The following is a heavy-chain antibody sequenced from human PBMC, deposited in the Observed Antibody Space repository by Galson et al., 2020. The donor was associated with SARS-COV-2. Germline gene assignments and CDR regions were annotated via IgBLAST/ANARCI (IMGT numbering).Heavy chain of an antibody. D-gene: IGHD3-3*01. CDR3: ARVKVDYDFWSGYKEGNYYMDV. V-gene: IGHV4-59*01. CDR1: GGSISSYY. J-gene: IGHJ6*03. CDR2: IYYSGST. Sequence: SETLSLTCTVSGGSISSYYWSWIRQPPGKGLEWIGYIYYSGSTNYNPSLKSRVTISVDTSKNQFSLQLSSVTAADTAVYYCARVKVDYDFWSGYKEGNYYMDVWGKGTTVTVSS.